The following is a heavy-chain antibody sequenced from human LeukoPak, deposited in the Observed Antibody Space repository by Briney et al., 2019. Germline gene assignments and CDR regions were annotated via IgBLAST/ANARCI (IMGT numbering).Heavy chain of an antibody. V-gene: IGHV3-33*01. CDR1: GFTFSSYG. Sequence: GGSLRLSCAASGFTFSSYGMHWVRQAPGKGLEWVAVIWYDGSNKYYADSVKGRFTISRDNSKNTLYLQMNSLRAEDMAVYYCARPYYYDSSGYMHYWGQGTLVTVSS. CDR2: IWYDGSNK. J-gene: IGHJ4*02. D-gene: IGHD3-22*01. CDR3: ARPYYYDSSGYMHY.